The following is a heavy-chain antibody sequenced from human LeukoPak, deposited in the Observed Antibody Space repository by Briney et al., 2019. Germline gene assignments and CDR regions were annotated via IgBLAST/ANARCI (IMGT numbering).Heavy chain of an antibody. D-gene: IGHD4-17*01. Sequence: GGSLRLSCAASGFTFSSYAMSWVRQAPGKGLEWVSAISGSGGSTYYADSVKGRFTISRDNSMNTLYLQMNSLRAEDTAVYYCAKQHGDYGIFDYWGQGTLVTVSS. CDR3: AKQHGDYGIFDY. J-gene: IGHJ4*02. CDR1: GFTFSSYA. V-gene: IGHV3-23*01. CDR2: ISGSGGST.